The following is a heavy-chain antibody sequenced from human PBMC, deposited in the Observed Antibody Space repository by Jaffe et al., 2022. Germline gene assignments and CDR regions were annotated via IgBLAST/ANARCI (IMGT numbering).Heavy chain of an antibody. CDR3: ARDFGGVVAVPAVALDH. D-gene: IGHD3-16*01. J-gene: IGHJ4*02. CDR2: ITSYNGDT. CDR1: GYTFANYG. Sequence: QVHLLQSGGGVKKPGASVKVSCKASGYTFANYGVSWVRQAPGQGLEWMGWITSYNGDTVYSQRFQGRLTLTTDTSSSTAYMELKNLRSDDTAMYYCARDFGGVVAVPAVALDHWGQGTLVTVSS. V-gene: IGHV1-18*01.